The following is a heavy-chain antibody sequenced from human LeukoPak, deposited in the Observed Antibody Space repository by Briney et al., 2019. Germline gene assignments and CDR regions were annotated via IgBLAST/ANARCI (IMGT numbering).Heavy chain of an antibody. Sequence: VASVTVSCKASGYAFTGYYMHWVRQAPGQGLEWMGWINPNSGGTNYAQKFQGRVTMTRDTSISTAYMELSRLRSDDTAVYYCARDSSEQWLSTLAGTQTDYWGQGTLVTVSS. V-gene: IGHV1-2*02. CDR2: INPNSGGT. CDR1: GYAFTGYY. D-gene: IGHD6-19*01. CDR3: ARDSSEQWLSTLAGTQTDY. J-gene: IGHJ4*02.